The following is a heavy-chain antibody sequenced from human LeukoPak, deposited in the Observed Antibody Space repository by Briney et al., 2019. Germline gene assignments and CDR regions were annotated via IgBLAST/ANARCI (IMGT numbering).Heavy chain of an antibody. V-gene: IGHV4-34*01. J-gene: IGHJ5*02. CDR2: INHSGST. Sequence: SETLSLTCAVYGGSFSGYYWSWIRQPPGKGLEWIGEINHSGSTNYNPSLKSRVTISVDTSKNQFSLKLSSVTAADTAVYYCARRRLYYYDSSGYYPWGQGTLVTVSS. CDR3: ARRRLYYYDSSGYYP. CDR1: GGSFSGYY. D-gene: IGHD3-22*01.